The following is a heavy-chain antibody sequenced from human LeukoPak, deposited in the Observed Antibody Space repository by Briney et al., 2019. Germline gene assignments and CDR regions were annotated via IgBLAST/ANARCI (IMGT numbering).Heavy chain of an antibody. J-gene: IGHJ4*02. CDR1: GFTLSSYG. CDR3: ARGIAVAGAFDY. V-gene: IGHV3-33*01. Sequence: GGSLRLSCAASGFTLSSYGMHWVRQAPGKGLEWVAVIWYDGSNKYYADSVKGRFTICRDNSKNTLYLQMNSLRAEDTAVYYCARGIAVAGAFDYWGQGTLVTVSS. D-gene: IGHD6-19*01. CDR2: IWYDGSNK.